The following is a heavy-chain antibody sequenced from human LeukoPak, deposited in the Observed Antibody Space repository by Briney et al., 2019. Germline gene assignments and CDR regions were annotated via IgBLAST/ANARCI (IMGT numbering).Heavy chain of an antibody. CDR1: GGSISSYY. CDR3: ARIRQGWLPRARAGFDP. D-gene: IGHD5-12*01. CDR2: IYYSGST. V-gene: IGHV4-59*12. Sequence: SETLSLTCTVSGGSISSYYWSWIRQPPGKGLEWIGYIYYSGSTNYNPSLKSRVTISVDTSRNQFSLKLSSVTAADTAVYYCARIRQGWLPRARAGFDPWGQGTLVTVSS. J-gene: IGHJ5*02.